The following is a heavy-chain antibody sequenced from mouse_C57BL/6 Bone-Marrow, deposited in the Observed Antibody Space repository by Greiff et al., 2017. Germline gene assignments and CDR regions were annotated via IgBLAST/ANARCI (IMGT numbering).Heavy chain of an antibody. CDR2: IYPRSGNT. CDR1: GYTFTSYG. V-gene: IGHV1-81*01. CDR3: ARGTVGAHWYFDV. D-gene: IGHD1-1*01. J-gene: IGHJ1*03. Sequence: VKLVESGAELARPGASVKLSCKASGYTFTSYGISWVKQRTGQGLEWIGEIYPRSGNTYYNEKFKGKATLTADKSSSTAYMELRSLTSEDSAVYFCARGTVGAHWYFDVWGTGTTVTVSS.